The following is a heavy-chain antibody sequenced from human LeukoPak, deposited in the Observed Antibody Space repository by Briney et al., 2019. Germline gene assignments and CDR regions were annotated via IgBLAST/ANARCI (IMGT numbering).Heavy chain of an antibody. CDR3: ARDCSSTSCYPYYYYYMDV. CDR2: MNPNSGNT. D-gene: IGHD2-2*01. J-gene: IGHJ6*03. Sequence: ASVKVSCKASGYTFTGYDINWVRQATGQGLEWMGWMNPNSGNTGYAQKFQGRVTMTRNTSISTAYMELSSLRSEDTAVYYCARDCSSTSCYPYYYYYMDVWGKGTTVTVSS. CDR1: GYTFTGYD. V-gene: IGHV1-8*01.